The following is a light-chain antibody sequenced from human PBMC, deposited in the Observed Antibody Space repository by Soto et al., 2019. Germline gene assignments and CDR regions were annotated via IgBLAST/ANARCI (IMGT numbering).Light chain of an antibody. Sequence: QSVLTQPRSVSGSPGQSVTLPCTETSGDVGAYTYVSWYQQRPGQAPKLMIYDVNKRPSGVPDRFAGSRSGNTASLTISGLRAEDESDYYCSSIAGSLYVLGTGTKLTVL. CDR2: DVN. CDR1: SGDVGAYTY. J-gene: IGLJ1*01. CDR3: SSIAGSLYV. V-gene: IGLV2-11*01.